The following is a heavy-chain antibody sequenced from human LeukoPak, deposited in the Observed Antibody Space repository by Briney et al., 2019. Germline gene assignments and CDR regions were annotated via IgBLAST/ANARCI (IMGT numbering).Heavy chain of an antibody. D-gene: IGHD3-22*01. CDR3: ARDRYYYDSSGYQNDAFDI. Sequence: GASVKVSCKASGYTFTGNYMHWVRHGPRQGLEWVGIVNPSGGSTSYAQKFQGRVTMPRDMSTSTVYMELSSLRSEDTAVYYCARDRYYYDSSGYQNDAFDIWGQGTMVTVSS. V-gene: IGHV1-46*01. CDR1: GYTFTGNY. J-gene: IGHJ3*02. CDR2: VNPSGGST.